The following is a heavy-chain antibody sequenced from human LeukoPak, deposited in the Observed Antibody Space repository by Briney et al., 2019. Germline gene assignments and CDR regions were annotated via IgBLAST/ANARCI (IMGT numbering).Heavy chain of an antibody. CDR2: ISGSGGST. J-gene: IGHJ4*02. Sequence: GGSLRLSCAASGFTFSSYAMSWVRQAPGKGLEWVSAISGSGGSTYYAGSVKGRFTISRDNSKNTLYLQMNSLRAEDTAVYYCAKDKFRRNIVVVPSSYFDYWGQGTLVTVSS. CDR3: AKDKFRRNIVVVPSSYFDY. CDR1: GFTFSSYA. V-gene: IGHV3-23*01. D-gene: IGHD2-2*01.